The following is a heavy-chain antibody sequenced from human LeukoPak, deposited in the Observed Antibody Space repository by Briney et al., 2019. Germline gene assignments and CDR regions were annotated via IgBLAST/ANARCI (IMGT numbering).Heavy chain of an antibody. J-gene: IGHJ6*03. CDR3: ARGGWGSSSTLQNYYYYYMDV. Sequence: SETLSLTCTVSGGSITSYYWSWIRQPAGKGLEWIGRIYSSGSTNYNPSLKSRVTMSVDTSKNQFSLKLTSVTAADTAVYYCARGGWGSSSTLQNYYYYYMDVWGKGTTVTVSS. CDR2: IYSSGST. CDR1: GGSITSYY. D-gene: IGHD6-13*01. V-gene: IGHV4-4*07.